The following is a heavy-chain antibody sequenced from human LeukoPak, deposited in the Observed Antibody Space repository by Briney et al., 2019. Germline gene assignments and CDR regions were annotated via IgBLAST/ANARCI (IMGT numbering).Heavy chain of an antibody. J-gene: IGHJ3*01. V-gene: IGHV3-11*04. CDR3: ARESREFAFDV. CDR2: MSSMYNTM. CDR1: GFTFRDYY. Sequence: GGSLRLSCEASGFTFRDYYMSWIRQAPGKGLEGISYMSSMYNTMYYGDSVKGRFTISRDNAKNSLYLQMNNLRADDTAVYYCARESREFAFDVWGQGTMVTVSS.